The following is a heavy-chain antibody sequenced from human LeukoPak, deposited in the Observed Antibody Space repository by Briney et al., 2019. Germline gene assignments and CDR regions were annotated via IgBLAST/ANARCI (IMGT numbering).Heavy chain of an antibody. Sequence: PGRSLRLSCAASGFTFSSYVMHWVRQAPGKGLEWVAVIWYGGSDKYYADSVKGRFTISRDNSKNPLYLPMNSLRAEDTAVSYCATAPSGSGTFLDYWGQGTLVTVSS. J-gene: IGHJ4*02. CDR3: ATAPSGSGTFLDY. CDR2: IWYGGSDK. CDR1: GFTFSSYV. V-gene: IGHV3-33*01. D-gene: IGHD3-10*01.